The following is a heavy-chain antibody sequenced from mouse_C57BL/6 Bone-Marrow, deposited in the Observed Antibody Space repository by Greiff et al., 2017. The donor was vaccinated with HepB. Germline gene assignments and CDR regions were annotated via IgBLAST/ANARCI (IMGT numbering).Heavy chain of an antibody. D-gene: IGHD1-1*01. CDR1: GYAFTNYL. CDR2: INPGSGGT. V-gene: IGHV1-54*01. Sequence: QVHVKQSGAELVRPGTSVKVSCKASGYAFTNYLIEWVKQRPGQGLEWIGVINPGSGGTNYNEKFKGKATLTADKSSSTAYMQLSSLTSEDSAVYFCARGSLYYYGSRYFDYWGQGTTLTVSS. CDR3: ARGSLYYYGSRYFDY. J-gene: IGHJ2*01.